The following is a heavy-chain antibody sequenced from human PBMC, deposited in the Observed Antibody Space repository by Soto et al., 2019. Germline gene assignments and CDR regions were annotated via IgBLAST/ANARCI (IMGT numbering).Heavy chain of an antibody. D-gene: IGHD3-22*01. V-gene: IGHV3-23*01. CDR3: AKCDSDYYDSSGYYPFCYFDY. CDR2: ISGSGGST. CDR1: GFTFSSYA. Sequence: GGSLRLSCAASGFTFSSYAMSWVRQAPGKGLEWVSAISGSGGSTYYADSVKGRFTISRNNSKNTLYLQMNSLRAEDTAVYYCAKCDSDYYDSSGYYPFCYFDYWGQGTLVTVSS. J-gene: IGHJ4*02.